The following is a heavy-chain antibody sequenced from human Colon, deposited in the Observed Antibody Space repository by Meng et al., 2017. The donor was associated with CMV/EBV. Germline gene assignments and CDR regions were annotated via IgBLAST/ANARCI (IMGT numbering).Heavy chain of an antibody. CDR3: ARGRNGWLLPLDS. CDR2: LNHSGST. J-gene: IGHJ4*02. D-gene: IGHD3-3*01. V-gene: IGHV4-34*01. Sequence: HVQLHPWGAGLLKPSETLSLTCAISGGSFNAYYLPWIRQSPGKGLEWIGELNHSGSTNYNPSLKSRVTISIDTSKRHFSLRLTSVTAADTAVYYCARGRNGWLLPLDSWGQGTLVTVSS. CDR1: GGSFNAYY.